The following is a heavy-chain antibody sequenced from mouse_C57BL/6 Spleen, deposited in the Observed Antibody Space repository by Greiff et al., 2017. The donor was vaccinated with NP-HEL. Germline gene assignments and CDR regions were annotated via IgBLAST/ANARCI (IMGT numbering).Heavy chain of an antibody. Sequence: EVQLVESGGGLVKPGGSLKLSCAASGFTFSDYGMHWVRQAPEKGLEWVAYISSGSSTIYYADTWKGRFTISRDNAKNTLFLQMTSLRSEDTAMYYCAKALITTVVATRFYAMDYWGQGTSVTVSS. CDR2: ISSGSSTI. J-gene: IGHJ4*01. D-gene: IGHD1-1*01. CDR1: GFTFSDYG. CDR3: AKALITTVVATRFYAMDY. V-gene: IGHV5-17*01.